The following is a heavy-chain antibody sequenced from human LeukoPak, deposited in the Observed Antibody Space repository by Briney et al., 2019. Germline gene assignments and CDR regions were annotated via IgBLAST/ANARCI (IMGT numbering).Heavy chain of an antibody. D-gene: IGHD3-10*01. Sequence: GGSLRLSCEASGFTFSNYAMHWVRQTPGKGLAWVSSISSSSSYIYYADSVKGRFTISRDNSKNTLYLQMNSLRAEDTAVYYCARAGGPHYYGMDVWGQGTTVTVSS. CDR3: ARAGGPHYYGMDV. J-gene: IGHJ6*02. CDR2: ISSSSSYI. V-gene: IGHV3-21*04. CDR1: GFTFSNYA.